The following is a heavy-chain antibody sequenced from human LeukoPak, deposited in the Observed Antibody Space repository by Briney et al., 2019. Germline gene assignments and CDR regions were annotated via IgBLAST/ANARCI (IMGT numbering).Heavy chain of an antibody. CDR1: GGSLSSYY. CDR2: IYYSGST. Sequence: SETLSLTCTVSGGSLSSYYWSWLRQPPGKGLEWIGYIYYSGSTNYNPSLKSRVTISVDTSKNQFSLKLSSVTAADTAVYYCARATVTLYYYYMDVWGKGTTVTVSS. J-gene: IGHJ6*03. D-gene: IGHD4-11*01. V-gene: IGHV4-59*01. CDR3: ARATVTLYYYYMDV.